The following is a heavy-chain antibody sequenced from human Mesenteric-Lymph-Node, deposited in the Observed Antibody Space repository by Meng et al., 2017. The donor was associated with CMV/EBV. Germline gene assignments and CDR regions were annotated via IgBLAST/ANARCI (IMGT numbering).Heavy chain of an antibody. D-gene: IGHD6-13*01. CDR1: GYTVTRYD. V-gene: IGHV1-46*01. J-gene: IGHJ4*02. Sequence: SCKASGYTVTRYDIHWVRQAPGQGLEWMGMIDPNSGDTAFVQKFQGRVSMTRDTSASTVYMELSSLRSDDTAVYFCARVASSSFDYWGQGTLVTVSS. CDR2: IDPNSGDT. CDR3: ARVASSSFDY.